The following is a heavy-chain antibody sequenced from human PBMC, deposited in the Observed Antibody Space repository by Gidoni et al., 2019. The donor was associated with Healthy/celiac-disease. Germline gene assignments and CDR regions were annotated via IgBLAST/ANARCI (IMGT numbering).Heavy chain of an antibody. J-gene: IGHJ6*02. V-gene: IGHV4-39*07. CDR1: GGSISSSSYY. D-gene: IGHD3-22*01. CDR3: ARNYDSSGYYYGYYYYGMDV. Sequence: QLQLQESGPGLVKPSETLSLTCTVSGGSISSSSYYWGWIRQPPGKGLEWIGSIYYSGSTYYNPSLKSRVTISVDTSKNQFSLKLSSVTAADTAVYYCARNYDSSGYYYGYYYYGMDVWGQGTTVTVSS. CDR2: IYYSGST.